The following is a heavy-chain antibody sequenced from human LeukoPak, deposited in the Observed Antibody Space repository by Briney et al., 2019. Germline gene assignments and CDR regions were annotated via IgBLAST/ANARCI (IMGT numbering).Heavy chain of an antibody. CDR1: GFTFSTFA. V-gene: IGHV3-23*01. D-gene: IGHD5-18*01. Sequence: GGSLRLSCAASGFTFSTFAMIWVRQPLGKGLEWVSSIFPSGGEIHYADSVRGRFTISRDNSKSTLSLQMNSLRAEDTAIYYCATYRQVMLPFESWGQGTLVTVSS. J-gene: IGHJ4*02. CDR2: IFPSGGEI. CDR3: ATYRQVMLPFES.